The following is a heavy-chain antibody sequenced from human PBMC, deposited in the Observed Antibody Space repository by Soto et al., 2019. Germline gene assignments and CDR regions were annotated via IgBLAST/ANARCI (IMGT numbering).Heavy chain of an antibody. Sequence: XGSLRLSCAASGFTFSSYAMSWVRQAPGKGLDWVSAISGSGGSTYYADSVKGRFTISRDNSKNTLYLQMNSLRAEDTAVYYCAKDTYGDYPLWYFDYWGQGSLVTVSS. CDR2: ISGSGGST. CDR3: AKDTYGDYPLWYFDY. CDR1: GFTFSSYA. J-gene: IGHJ4*02. D-gene: IGHD4-17*01. V-gene: IGHV3-23*01.